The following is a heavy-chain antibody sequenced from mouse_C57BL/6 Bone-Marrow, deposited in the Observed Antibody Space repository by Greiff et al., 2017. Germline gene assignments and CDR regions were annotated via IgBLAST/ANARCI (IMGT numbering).Heavy chain of an antibody. J-gene: IGHJ3*01. CDR2: IGPSDSYT. V-gene: IGHV1-69*01. CDR3: AAYDYGAY. Sequence: QVQLQQPGAELVMPGASVKLSCKASGYTFTSYWMHWVKQRPGQGLEWIGEIGPSDSYTNYNQKFKGKSTLTVDKSSNTAYMQLSSLTSEDSAVXDCAAYDYGAYWGQGTLVTVSA. D-gene: IGHD2-4*01. CDR1: GYTFTSYW.